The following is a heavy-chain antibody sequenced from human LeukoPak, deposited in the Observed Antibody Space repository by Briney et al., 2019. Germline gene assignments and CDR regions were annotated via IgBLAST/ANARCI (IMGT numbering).Heavy chain of an antibody. CDR3: TRKGVYGSGSPDY. D-gene: IGHD3-10*01. CDR2: IRSKAYGGTT. CDR1: GFTFGDYA. J-gene: IGHJ4*02. V-gene: IGHV3-49*04. Sequence: PGGSLRLSCTASGFTFGDYAMSWVRQAPGKGLEWVGFIRSKAYGGTTEYAASVKGRFTISRDDSKSIAYLKMNSLKTEDTAVYYCTRKGVYGSGSPDYWGQGTLVTVSS.